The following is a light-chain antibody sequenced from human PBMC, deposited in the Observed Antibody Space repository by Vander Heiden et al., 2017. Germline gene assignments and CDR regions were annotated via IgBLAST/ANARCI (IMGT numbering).Light chain of an antibody. CDR2: DPK. J-gene: IGLJ1*01. Sequence: QPPLTQPASVSWSRGRSITISRTRTSSDLGSHILASCYDHYSGKSPQLIHYDPKKRPSGVSVRFSSSKSGNTASLTISGLQAEDGADYFCCSYVGRSFYVFGTGHKVTVL. V-gene: IGLV2-23*01. CDR3: CSYVGRSFYV. CDR1: SSDLGSHIL.